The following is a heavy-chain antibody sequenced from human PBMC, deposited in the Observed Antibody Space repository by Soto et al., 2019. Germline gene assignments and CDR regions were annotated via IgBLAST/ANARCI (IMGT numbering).Heavy chain of an antibody. J-gene: IGHJ6*01. Sequence: QVLLLQSGAEVKNTGSTVKVSCKVPGGIFKSHPINWVRQAPGQGFQWMGGIIPVFGRGNYAPRFQGRVTITADESTTTALMDLKGLTSEDTATYYCAREISDFDSGVYGMDVWGQGTTVSVSS. D-gene: IGHD3-22*01. CDR2: IIPVFGRG. V-gene: IGHV1-69*01. CDR1: GGIFKSHP. CDR3: AREISDFDSGVYGMDV.